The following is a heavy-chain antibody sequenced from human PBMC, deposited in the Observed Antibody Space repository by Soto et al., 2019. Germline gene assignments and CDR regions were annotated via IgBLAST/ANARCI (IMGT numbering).Heavy chain of an antibody. Sequence: PGGSLRLSCAASGFTFSSCAMSWVRQAPGKGLEWVSAISGSGGSTYYADSVKGRFTISRDNSKNTLYLQMNSLRAEDTAVYYCAKDWGRSVPYGMDVWGQGTTVTVSS. V-gene: IGHV3-23*01. J-gene: IGHJ6*02. CDR3: AKDWGRSVPYGMDV. D-gene: IGHD3-16*01. CDR1: GFTFSSCA. CDR2: ISGSGGST.